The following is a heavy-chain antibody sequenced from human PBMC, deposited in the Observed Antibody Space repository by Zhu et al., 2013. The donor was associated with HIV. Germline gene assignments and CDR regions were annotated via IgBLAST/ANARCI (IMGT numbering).Heavy chain of an antibody. CDR3: ARFKLGWFGDHVAFDI. J-gene: IGHJ3*02. CDR2: ISYDGSNK. V-gene: IGHV3-30-3*01. D-gene: IGHD3-10*01. Sequence: VQLVESGGGVVQPGRSLRLSCAASGFTFSSYAMHWVRQAPGKGLEWVAVISYDGSNKYYADSVKGRFTISRDNSKNTLYLQMNSLRAEDTAVYYCARFKLGWFGDHVAFDIWGQGTMVTVSS. CDR1: GFTFSSYA.